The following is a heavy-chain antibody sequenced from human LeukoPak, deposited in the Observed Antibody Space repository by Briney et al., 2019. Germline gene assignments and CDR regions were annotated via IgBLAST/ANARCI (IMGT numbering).Heavy chain of an antibody. D-gene: IGHD6-6*01. V-gene: IGHV3-74*01. CDR2: INSDGSST. CDR1: GFTFRNYG. CDR3: ARDRGASSSRGGFYYYYYMDV. J-gene: IGHJ6*03. Sequence: PGGSLRLSCAASGFTFRNYGMHWVRQAPGKGLVWVSRINSDGSSTSYADSVKGRFTVSRDNAKNTLYLQMNSLRAEDTAVYYCARDRGASSSRGGFYYYYYMDVWGKGTTVTVSS.